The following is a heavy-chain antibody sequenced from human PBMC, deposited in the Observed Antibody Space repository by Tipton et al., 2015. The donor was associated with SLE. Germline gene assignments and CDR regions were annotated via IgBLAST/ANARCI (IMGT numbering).Heavy chain of an antibody. V-gene: IGHV3-7*01. CDR3: ARGSRENYFDY. D-gene: IGHD3-10*01. J-gene: IGHJ4*02. CDR2: IKQDGSEK. Sequence: GSLRLSCAASGFTFSSYWMSWVRQAPGKGLEWVANIKQDGSEKYRVDSVKGRFTISRDNAKNSLYLQMNSLRAEDTAVYYCARGSRENYFDYWGQGTLVTVSS. CDR1: GFTFSSYW.